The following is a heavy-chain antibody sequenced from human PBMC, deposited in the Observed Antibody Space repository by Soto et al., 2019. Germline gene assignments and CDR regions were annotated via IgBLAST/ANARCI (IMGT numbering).Heavy chain of an antibody. CDR1: GFTFRTYA. V-gene: IGHV3-23*01. D-gene: IGHD6-13*01. J-gene: IGHJ4*02. CDR3: AKDLYRSSWFTSFDH. Sequence: LRLSCAASGFTFRTYAMSWVREAPGKGLEWVSDISGSASSTGTYYADSVKGRFTISRDNSKNTLYLQMNSLRVEDTAVYYCAKDLYRSSWFTSFDHWGQGTRVTVSS. CDR2: ISGSASSTGT.